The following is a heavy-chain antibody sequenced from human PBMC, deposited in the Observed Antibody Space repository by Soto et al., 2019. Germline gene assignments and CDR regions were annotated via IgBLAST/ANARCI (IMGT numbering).Heavy chain of an antibody. V-gene: IGHV3-21*01. J-gene: IGHJ1*01. CDR1: GFIFTSYS. CDR3: AIDRSADRFVQYFQH. Sequence: AGGSLRLSCAASGFIFTSYSMVWVRQAPGKGLEWVSSISSRSDSIYYADSVKGRFTISRDNAQNSLYLQMNSLTSEDTAVYYCAIDRSADRFVQYFQHWGPGTLVTVSS. CDR2: ISSRSDSI. D-gene: IGHD6-19*01.